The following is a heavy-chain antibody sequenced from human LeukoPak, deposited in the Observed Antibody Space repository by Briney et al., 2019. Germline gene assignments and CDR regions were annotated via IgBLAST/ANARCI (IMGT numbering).Heavy chain of an antibody. Sequence: GGSLRLSCAASGFTFSSYAMHWVRQAPGKGLEWVAVISYDGSNKYYADSVKGRFTISRDNSKNTLYLQMNSLRAEDTAVYYCATFLGRRFLEWSPLGDFDYWGQGTLVTVSS. D-gene: IGHD3-3*01. J-gene: IGHJ4*02. CDR3: ATFLGRRFLEWSPLGDFDY. CDR2: ISYDGSNK. CDR1: GFTFSSYA. V-gene: IGHV3-30-3*01.